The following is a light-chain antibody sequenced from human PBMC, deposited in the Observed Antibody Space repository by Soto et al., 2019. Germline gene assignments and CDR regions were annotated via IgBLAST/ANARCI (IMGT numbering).Light chain of an antibody. CDR2: EVT. CDR1: SSDVGGYNY. J-gene: IGLJ7*01. V-gene: IGLV2-14*01. CDR3: SSYTSSSTRESV. Sequence: QSVLTQPASVSGSPGQSITISCTGTSSDVGGYNYVSWYQQHPGKAPKLMIYEVTNRPSGVSNRFSGSKSGNTASLTISGLQAEDEAHYYCSSYTSSSTRESVFGGGTQLTVL.